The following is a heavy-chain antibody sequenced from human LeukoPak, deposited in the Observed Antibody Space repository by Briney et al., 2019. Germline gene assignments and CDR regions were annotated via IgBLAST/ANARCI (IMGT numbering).Heavy chain of an antibody. V-gene: IGHV4-34*01. D-gene: IGHD3-10*01. CDR3: ARGRGRLWFGSP. CDR2: INHSGST. J-gene: IGHJ5*02. Sequence: SETLSLTCAVYGGSFSGFYWSWIRQPPGKGLEWIGEINHSGSTNYSSSLKSRVTISVDTSKNQFSLKLSSVTAADTAVYYCARGRGRLWFGSPWGQGTLVTVSS. CDR1: GGSFSGFY.